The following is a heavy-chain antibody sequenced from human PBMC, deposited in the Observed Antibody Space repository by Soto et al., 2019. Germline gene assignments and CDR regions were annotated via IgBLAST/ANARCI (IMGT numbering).Heavy chain of an antibody. CDR2: IIPIFGTA. CDR1: GGTFSSYA. D-gene: IGHD6-13*01. CDR3: ARGPEGVYYYYYGMDV. J-gene: IGHJ6*02. Sequence: GASVKVSCKASGGTFSSYAISCVRQAPGQGLEWMGGIIPIFGTANYAQKFQGRVTITADESTSTAYMELSSLRSEDTAVYYCARGPEGVYYYYYGMDVWGQGTTVTVSS. V-gene: IGHV1-69*13.